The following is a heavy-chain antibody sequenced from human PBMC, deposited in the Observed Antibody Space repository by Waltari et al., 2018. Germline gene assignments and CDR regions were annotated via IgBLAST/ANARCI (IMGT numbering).Heavy chain of an antibody. CDR1: GFTVSSHY. CDR3: ARGGYSSGPWEYYYYMDV. Sequence: EVQLVETGGGLIQPGGSLRLSCAASGFTVSSHYMSWFRQAPGKGLEWVSVIYSGGSTYYADSVKGRFTISRDNSKNTLYLQMNSLRAEDTAVYYCARGGYSSGPWEYYYYMDVWGKGTTVTVSS. V-gene: IGHV3-53*02. J-gene: IGHJ6*03. CDR2: IYSGGST. D-gene: IGHD6-19*01.